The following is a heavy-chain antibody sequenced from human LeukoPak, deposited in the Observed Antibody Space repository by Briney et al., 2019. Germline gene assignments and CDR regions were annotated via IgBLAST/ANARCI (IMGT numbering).Heavy chain of an antibody. V-gene: IGHV3-23*01. D-gene: IGHD1-26*01. CDR2: VSGSGRNT. CDR3: VKSRRVGANQRGLFDY. J-gene: IGHJ4*02. Sequence: GGSLRLSCVASGFTFGKYWMSWVRQAPGKGLEWVSSVSGSGRNTFYPDSVEGRFTISRDNSKNTVYLQMNSLRADDTAVYYCVKSRRVGANQRGLFDYWGQGTLVTVSP. CDR1: GFTFGKYW.